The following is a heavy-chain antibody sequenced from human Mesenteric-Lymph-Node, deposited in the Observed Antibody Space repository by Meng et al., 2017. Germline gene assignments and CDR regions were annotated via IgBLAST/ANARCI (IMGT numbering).Heavy chain of an antibody. CDR1: GFTLSGFE. D-gene: IGHD4-17*01. CDR2: IRSIGGTT. V-gene: IGHV3-48*03. CDR3: AKLCYGDYSGFDY. J-gene: IGHJ4*02. Sequence: GGSLRLSCAASGFTLSGFEINWVRQAPGKGLEWVSQIRSIGGTTKYADSVKGRFTISRDNAKNSLYLQMNSLRAEDTAVYYCAKLCYGDYSGFDYWGQGTLVTVSS.